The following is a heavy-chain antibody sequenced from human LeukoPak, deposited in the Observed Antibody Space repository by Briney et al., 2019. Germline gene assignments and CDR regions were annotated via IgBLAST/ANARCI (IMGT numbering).Heavy chain of an antibody. CDR3: ARAGRYYDFWSGYYHKNFDY. D-gene: IGHD3-3*01. J-gene: IGHJ4*02. CDR2: INWNGGST. Sequence: PGGSLRLSCAASGFTFDDYGMSWVRQAPGKGLEWVSGINWNGGSTGYADSVKGRFTISRDNAKNSLYLQMNSLRAEDTASYYCARAGRYYDFWSGYYHKNFDYWGQGTLVTVSS. CDR1: GFTFDDYG. V-gene: IGHV3-20*04.